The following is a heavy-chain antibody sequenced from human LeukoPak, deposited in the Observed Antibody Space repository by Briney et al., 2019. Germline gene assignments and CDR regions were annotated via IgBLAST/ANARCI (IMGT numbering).Heavy chain of an antibody. CDR2: IDWDDDK. Sequence: SAPALVKPTQTLTLTCTFSDFSRSTSGMCVSWVRQLPGKALESLELIDWDDDKYYSTSLKTRLTISKDTSKNEVVLTMTNMDPVDTATYYCARVATITSGFDYWGQGTLVTVSS. CDR3: ARVATITSGFDY. V-gene: IGHV2-70*20. J-gene: IGHJ4*02. D-gene: IGHD5-24*01. CDR1: DFSRSTSGMC.